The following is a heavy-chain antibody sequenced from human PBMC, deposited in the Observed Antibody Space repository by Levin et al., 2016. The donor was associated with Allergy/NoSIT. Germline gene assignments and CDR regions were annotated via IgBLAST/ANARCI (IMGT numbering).Heavy chain of an antibody. V-gene: IGHV4-59*01. CDR2: IFHSGST. D-gene: IGHD2-15*01. CDR1: GGSIRGYY. Sequence: SETLSLTCTVSGGSIRGYYWSWIRQSPGKGLEWIGTIFHSGSTNYNPSLKSRVTISLDTSKNQFSLKLTSVTAADTAFYYCATTLIGYCSGGSCYSDWGHGTLVTVSS. J-gene: IGHJ4*01. CDR3: ATTLIGYCSGGSCYSD.